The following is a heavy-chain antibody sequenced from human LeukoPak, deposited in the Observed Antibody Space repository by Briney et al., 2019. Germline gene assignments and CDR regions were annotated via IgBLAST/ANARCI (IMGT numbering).Heavy chain of an antibody. D-gene: IGHD4-23*01. CDR2: INHSGST. CDR3: ARSPGGSAAFDI. V-gene: IGHV4-34*01. Sequence: GSLRLSCAASGFTFSSYAMSWVRQPPGKGLEWIGEINHSGSTNYNPSLKSRVTISVDTSKNQFSLKLSSVTAADTAVYYCARSPGGSAAFDIWGQGTMVTVSS. CDR1: GFTFSSYA. J-gene: IGHJ3*02.